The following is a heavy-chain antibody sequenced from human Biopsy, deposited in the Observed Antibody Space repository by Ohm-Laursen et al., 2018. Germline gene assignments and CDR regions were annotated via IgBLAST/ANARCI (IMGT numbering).Heavy chain of an antibody. V-gene: IGHV4-4*07. J-gene: IGHJ4*02. CDR2: LYTSGDI. D-gene: IGHD5-12*01. CDR3: ARLGSGDYFPTFFDF. Sequence: TLSLTCTVSSGLISNYYWSWIRQPAGKGLEWIGRLYTSGDINYNPSLKSRVSVSEDTSKNQFSLRLTSVTAADTAVYYCARLGSGDYFPTFFDFWGQGALVTVSS. CDR1: SGLISNYY.